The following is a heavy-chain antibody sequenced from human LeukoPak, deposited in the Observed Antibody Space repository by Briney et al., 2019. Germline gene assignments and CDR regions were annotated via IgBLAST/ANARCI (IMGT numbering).Heavy chain of an antibody. J-gene: IGHJ3*02. CDR2: IKLDGSQK. CDR3: ARDGMGVIKAFDI. V-gene: IGHV3-7*05. Sequence: GGSLRLSCAASGFMFSSYWMSWVRQTPGKGLEWVANIKLDGSQKYYVDSVKGRFAISRDNAKSSLSLQMNSLRVEGTAVYYCARDGMGVIKAFDIWGRGTMVTVSS. CDR1: GFMFSSYW. D-gene: IGHD3-10*01.